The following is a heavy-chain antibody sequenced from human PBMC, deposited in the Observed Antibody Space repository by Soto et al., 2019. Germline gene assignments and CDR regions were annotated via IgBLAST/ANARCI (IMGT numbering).Heavy chain of an antibody. V-gene: IGHV1-8*01. CDR1: GSTFTSFD. CDR2: MSPNSGNT. D-gene: IGHD1-1*01. CDR3: AIRHDGRQSTMDV. Sequence: QVQLVQSGAEVKMPGASVKVSCKASGSTFTSFDINWVRQVTGQGLEWMGWMSPNSGNTGCAQKFQARLTMTRNTSISAAYMELSSLRSEDTAVYYCAIRHDGRQSTMDVWGQGTTVTVSS. J-gene: IGHJ6*02.